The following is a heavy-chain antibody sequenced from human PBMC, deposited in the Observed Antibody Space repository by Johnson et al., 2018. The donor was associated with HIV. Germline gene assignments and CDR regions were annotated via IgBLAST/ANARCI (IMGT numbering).Heavy chain of an antibody. CDR1: GFTVSSNY. J-gene: IGHJ3*02. V-gene: IGHV3-66*01. CDR2: IYSGGST. CDR3: ARGLTGEQVDI. D-gene: IGHD3-16*01. Sequence: VQLVESGGGLVHPGGSLRLSCAASGFTVSSNYMNWVRQAPGKGLEWVSVIYSGGSTYYADSVKGRFTISRDNSKNTLYLQMNSLRAEDTAVYYCARGLTGEQVDIWGQGTMVTVSS.